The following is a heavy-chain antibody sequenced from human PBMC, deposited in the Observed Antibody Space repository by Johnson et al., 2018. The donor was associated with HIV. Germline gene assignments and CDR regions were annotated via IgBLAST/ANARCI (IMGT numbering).Heavy chain of an antibody. CDR1: GITVGTNS. Sequence: EKLVESGGGLVQPGGSLRLSCAASGITVGTNSMSWVRQAPGKGLEWVSVIFSVGDVYYADSVKGRITISRDNSKNSLYLQMNSLRTEDTALYYCAKDASSGWAGAFDIWGQGTMVTVSS. CDR2: IFSVGDV. D-gene: IGHD6-19*01. V-gene: IGHV3-66*02. CDR3: AKDASSGWAGAFDI. J-gene: IGHJ3*02.